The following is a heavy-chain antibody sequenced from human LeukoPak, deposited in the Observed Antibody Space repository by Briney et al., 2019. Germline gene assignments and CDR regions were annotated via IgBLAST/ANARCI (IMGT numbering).Heavy chain of an antibody. Sequence: PSETLSLTCTVSGGSISSSSYYWGWIRQPPGKGLEWIGSIYYSGSTYYNPSLKSRVTISVDTSKNQFSLKLSSVTAADTAVYYCARDLKQWLVPVGYFDLWGRGTLVTVSS. J-gene: IGHJ2*01. D-gene: IGHD6-19*01. CDR3: ARDLKQWLVPVGYFDL. V-gene: IGHV4-39*07. CDR2: IYYSGST. CDR1: GGSISSSSYY.